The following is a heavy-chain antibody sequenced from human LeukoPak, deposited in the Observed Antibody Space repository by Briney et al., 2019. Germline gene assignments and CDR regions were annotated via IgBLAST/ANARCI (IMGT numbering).Heavy chain of an antibody. CDR1: GGSISSSSYY. Sequence: PSETLSLTCTVSGGSISSSSYYWGWIRQPPGKGLEWIGSIYYSGSTYYNPSLKSRVTISVDTSKNQFSLKLSSATAADTAVYYCARVDCTNGVCYANWFDPWGQGTLVTVSS. CDR2: IYYSGST. J-gene: IGHJ5*02. V-gene: IGHV4-39*01. CDR3: ARVDCTNGVCYANWFDP. D-gene: IGHD2-8*01.